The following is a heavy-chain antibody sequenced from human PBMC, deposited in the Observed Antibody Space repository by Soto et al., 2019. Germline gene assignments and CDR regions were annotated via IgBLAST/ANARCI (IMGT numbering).Heavy chain of an antibody. Sequence: GGSLRLSCAASGFTFSSYDMHWVRQATGKGLEWVSAIGTAGDTYYPGSVKGRFTISRENAKNSLYLQMNSLRAEDTAVYYCARALYGSGSNYYGMDVWGQGTTVTVSS. J-gene: IGHJ6*02. CDR1: GFTFSSYD. CDR2: IGTAGDT. D-gene: IGHD3-10*01. V-gene: IGHV3-13*01. CDR3: ARALYGSGSNYYGMDV.